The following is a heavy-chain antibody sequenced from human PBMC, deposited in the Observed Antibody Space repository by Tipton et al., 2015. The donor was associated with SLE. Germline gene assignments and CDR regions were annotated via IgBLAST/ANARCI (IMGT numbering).Heavy chain of an antibody. CDR3: AREGSSCLFQH. CDR2: INQSGST. CDR1: GGSFSGYY. Sequence: TLSLTCAVYGGSFSGYYRSWIRQPPGKGLEWIGEINQSGSTNYNPSLKSRVTISVDTSKNQFSLKLSSVTAADTAVYYCAREGSSCLFQHWGQGTLVTVSS. V-gene: IGHV4-34*01. D-gene: IGHD6-13*01. J-gene: IGHJ1*01.